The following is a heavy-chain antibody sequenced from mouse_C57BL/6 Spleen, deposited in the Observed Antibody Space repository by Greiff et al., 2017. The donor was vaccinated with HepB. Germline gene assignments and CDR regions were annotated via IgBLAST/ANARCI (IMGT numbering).Heavy chain of an antibody. Sequence: DVMLVESGGGLVKPGGSLKLSCAASGFTFSSYAMSWVCQTPEKRLEWVATISDGGSYTYYPDNVKGRFTISRDNAKNNLYLQMSHLKSEDTAMYYCARDRIITTVVATDYFDYWGQGTTLTVSS. J-gene: IGHJ2*01. V-gene: IGHV5-4*01. CDR1: GFTFSSYA. CDR2: ISDGGSYT. D-gene: IGHD1-1*01. CDR3: ARDRIITTVVATDYFDY.